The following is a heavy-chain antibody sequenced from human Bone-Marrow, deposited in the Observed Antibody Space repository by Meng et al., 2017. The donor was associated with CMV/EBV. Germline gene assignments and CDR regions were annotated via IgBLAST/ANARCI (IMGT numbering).Heavy chain of an antibody. CDR2: IYYSGST. V-gene: IGHV4-61*01. D-gene: IGHD2-2*02. CDR3: ARVNCCSSTSCYTADY. CDR1: GGSVSSGSYY. Sequence: GSLRLSRTVSGGSVSSGSYYWSWIRQPPGKGLEWIGYIYYSGSTNYNPSLKSRVTISVDTSKTQFSPKLSSVTAADTAVYYCARVNCCSSTSCYTADYWGQGTLVTVSS. J-gene: IGHJ4*02.